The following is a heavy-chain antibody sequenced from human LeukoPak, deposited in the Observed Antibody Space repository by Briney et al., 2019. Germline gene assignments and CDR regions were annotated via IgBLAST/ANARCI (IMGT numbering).Heavy chain of an antibody. CDR3: ARGSSSWYGIFVY. CDR2: FNWDGGRT. Sequence: GVSLRLSCAASGFTFDEYGMSWVRQPPGKGLEGVAGFNWDGGRTGYAASVKGRFTISRDNHKHSLYLQMNSLRVEDTASYYCARGSSSWYGIFVYWGQGILVSVSS. V-gene: IGHV3-20*04. CDR1: GFTFDEYG. D-gene: IGHD6-13*01. J-gene: IGHJ4*02.